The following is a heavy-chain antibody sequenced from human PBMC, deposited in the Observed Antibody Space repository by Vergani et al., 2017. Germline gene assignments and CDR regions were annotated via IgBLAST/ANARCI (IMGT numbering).Heavy chain of an antibody. D-gene: IGHD6-19*01. J-gene: IGHJ4*02. CDR3: ARSKRGRLAVGATDS. Sequence: QEQLVQSGSELKKPGASVKVPCKASGYSFNNYAIHGVRQAPGQGLAWMGWINPTTGNPTYARAFTGRFVFSLETSISTAYLQIGSLKAEDTAVYFCARSKRGRLAVGATDSWGQGTLLTVSS. CDR1: GYSFNNYA. V-gene: IGHV7-4-1*01. CDR2: INPTTGNP.